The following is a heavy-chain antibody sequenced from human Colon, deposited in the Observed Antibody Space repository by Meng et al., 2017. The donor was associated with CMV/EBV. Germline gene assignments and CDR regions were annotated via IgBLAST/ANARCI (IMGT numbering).Heavy chain of an antibody. CDR3: ARVSQRNNRNDPGRGMDV. CDR1: GFTFNDYA. D-gene: IGHD1-1*01. V-gene: IGHV3-30*04. CDR2: ISSDGRNK. Sequence: GGSLRLSCAASGFTFNDYAIYWVRQAPGKGLECVAVISSDGRNKYYADSVQGRFTISRDNSKNTLFLQMNSLRGGDTAVYYCARVSQRNNRNDPGRGMDVWGRGTTVTVS. J-gene: IGHJ6*02.